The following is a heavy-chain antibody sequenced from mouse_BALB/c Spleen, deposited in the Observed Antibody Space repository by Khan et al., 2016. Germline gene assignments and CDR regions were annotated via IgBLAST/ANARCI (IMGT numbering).Heavy chain of an antibody. D-gene: IGHD2-4*01. CDR1: EFTFNTYA. CDR3: VGYDYDY. J-gene: IGHJ4*01. V-gene: IGHV10-1*02. Sequence: EVQLVASGGGLVQPKGSLKLSCAASEFTFNTYAMNWVRQAPGKGLEWVARIRSKSDNYATYYADSVKDRFTISRDDSQGMLYLQMNNLKTEDTAMYYCVGYDYDYWGQGISVTVSS. CDR2: IRSKSDNYAT.